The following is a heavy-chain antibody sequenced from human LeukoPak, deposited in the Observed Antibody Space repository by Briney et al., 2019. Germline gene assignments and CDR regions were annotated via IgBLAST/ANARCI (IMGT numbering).Heavy chain of an antibody. CDR2: IYYSGST. CDR1: GCSVSSYY. J-gene: IGHJ4*02. CDR3: ARQDSYGSVYYCDF. Sequence: PSESLSLSCTVSGCSVSSYYRSWIRQPPGKGLEWIWYIYYSGSTYYTPSLKSRVTISRDKSKNPLSLKLNSVTAADTAVYYCARQDSYGSVYYCDFWGQGTLVTVSS. D-gene: IGHD5-18*01. V-gene: IGHV4-59*08.